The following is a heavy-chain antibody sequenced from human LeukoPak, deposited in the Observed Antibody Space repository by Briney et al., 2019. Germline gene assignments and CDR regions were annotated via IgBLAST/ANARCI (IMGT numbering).Heavy chain of an antibody. J-gene: IGHJ4*02. V-gene: IGHV3-23*01. D-gene: IGHD3-10*01. Sequence: GGSLRLSCAASGFTFSSYAMSWVRQAPGKGLEWVSAISGSGGSTYYADSVKGRFTISRDNSKNTLYLQMNSLRAEDTAVYYCAKGSRATMVRGVIDYWGQGTLVTVSS. CDR2: ISGSGGST. CDR1: GFTFSSYA. CDR3: AKGSRATMVRGVIDY.